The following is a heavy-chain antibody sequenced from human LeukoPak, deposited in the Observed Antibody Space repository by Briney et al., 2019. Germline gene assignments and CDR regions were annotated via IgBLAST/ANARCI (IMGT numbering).Heavy chain of an antibody. V-gene: IGHV3-23*01. J-gene: IGHJ6*02. CDR2: ISGSGGST. CDR1: GFTFSSYA. Sequence: GGSLRLSCAASGFTFSSYAMSWVRQAPGKGLEWVSAISGSGGSTYYADSVKGRFTISRDNSENTLYLQMNSLRAEDTAVYYCAKFSDIYYYYYGMDVWGQGTTVTVSS. D-gene: IGHD2/OR15-2a*01. CDR3: AKFSDIYYYYYGMDV.